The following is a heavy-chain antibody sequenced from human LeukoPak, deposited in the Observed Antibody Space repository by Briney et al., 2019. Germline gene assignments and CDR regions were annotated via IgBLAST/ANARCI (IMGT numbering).Heavy chain of an antibody. J-gene: IGHJ4*02. Sequence: PSETLSLTCAVYGGSFSSYYWSWIRQPPGKGLEWIGYIYYSGSTNYNPSLKSRVTISVDTSKNQFSLKLSSVTAADTAVYYCARYVVVAATFDYWGQGTLVTVSS. CDR2: IYYSGST. CDR3: ARYVVVAATFDY. D-gene: IGHD2-15*01. CDR1: GGSFSSYY. V-gene: IGHV4-59*08.